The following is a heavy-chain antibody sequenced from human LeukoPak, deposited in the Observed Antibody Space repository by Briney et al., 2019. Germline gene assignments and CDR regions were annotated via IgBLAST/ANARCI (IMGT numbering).Heavy chain of an antibody. CDR1: GGTFSSYA. J-gene: IGHJ5*02. CDR3: AREDTAAGTSWFDP. CDR2: IIPIFGIA. Sequence: SVKVSCKASGGTFSSYAISWVRQAPGQGLEWMGGIIPIFGIANYAQKFQGRVTITTDESTSTAYMELSSLRSEDTAVYYCAREDTAAGTSWFDPWGQGTLVTVSS. V-gene: IGHV1-69*05. D-gene: IGHD6-13*01.